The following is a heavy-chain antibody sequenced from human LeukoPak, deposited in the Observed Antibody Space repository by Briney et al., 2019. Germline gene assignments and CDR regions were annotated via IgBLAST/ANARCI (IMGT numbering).Heavy chain of an antibody. J-gene: IGHJ4*02. D-gene: IGHD4-23*01. Sequence: GGSLRLSCAASGFTFSSYGMSWVRQAPGKGLEWVSAISGSGGSTYYADSVKGRFTISRDNSKNTLYLQMNSLRAEDTAVYYCAKALLERHDTVVGYWGQGTLVTVSS. CDR1: GFTFSSYG. V-gene: IGHV3-23*01. CDR3: AKALLERHDTVVGY. CDR2: ISGSGGST.